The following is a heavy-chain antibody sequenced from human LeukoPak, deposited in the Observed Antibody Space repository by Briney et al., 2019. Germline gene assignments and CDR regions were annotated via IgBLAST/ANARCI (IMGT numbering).Heavy chain of an antibody. J-gene: IGHJ5*02. V-gene: IGHV1-2*02. CDR2: INPNSGGT. Sequence: AASVKVSCEASGYTFTGYYMHWVRQAPGQGLEWMGWINPNSGGTNYAQKFQGRVTMTRDTSISTAYMELSRLRSDDTAVYYCARGSMIVVARNWFDPWGQGTLVTVSS. CDR1: GYTFTGYY. D-gene: IGHD3-22*01. CDR3: ARGSMIVVARNWFDP.